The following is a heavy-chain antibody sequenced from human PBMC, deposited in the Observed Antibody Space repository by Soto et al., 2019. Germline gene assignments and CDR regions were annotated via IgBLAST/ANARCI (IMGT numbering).Heavy chain of an antibody. Sequence: GASVKVSCKASGGTFSSYAISWVRQAPGQGLEWMGGIIPIFGTANYAQKFQGRVTITADKSTSTAYMELSSLRSEDTAVYYCARKSTIFGVVHGMDVWGQGTTVTVSS. V-gene: IGHV1-69*06. CDR1: GGTFSSYA. J-gene: IGHJ6*02. CDR3: ARKSTIFGVVHGMDV. D-gene: IGHD3-3*01. CDR2: IIPIFGTA.